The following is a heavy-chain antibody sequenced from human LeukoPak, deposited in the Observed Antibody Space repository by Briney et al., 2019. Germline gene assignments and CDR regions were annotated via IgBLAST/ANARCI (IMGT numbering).Heavy chain of an antibody. D-gene: IGHD1-26*01. J-gene: IGHJ4*02. CDR3: ARDIGGSYPAADY. Sequence: SVKVSCKASGGAFSRYTISCVRQAPGQGLEWMGRIIPILGIANYAQKFQGRVTITADKSTSTAYMELSSLRSEDTAVYYCARDIGGSYPAADYWGQGTLVTVSS. CDR2: IIPILGIA. V-gene: IGHV1-69*04. CDR1: GGAFSRYT.